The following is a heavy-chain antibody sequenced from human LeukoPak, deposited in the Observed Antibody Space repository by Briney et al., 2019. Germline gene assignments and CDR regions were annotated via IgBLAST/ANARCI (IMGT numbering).Heavy chain of an antibody. Sequence: ASVKVSCKASGGTFSSYAISWVRQAPGQGREWMGGSIPIFGTANYAQKFQGRVTITTDESTSTAYMELSSLRSEDTAVYYCARTRYYYGSGSYDLVDYWGQGTLITVSS. D-gene: IGHD3-10*01. CDR3: ARTRYYYGSGSYDLVDY. CDR2: SIPIFGTA. V-gene: IGHV1-69*05. J-gene: IGHJ4*02. CDR1: GGTFSSYA.